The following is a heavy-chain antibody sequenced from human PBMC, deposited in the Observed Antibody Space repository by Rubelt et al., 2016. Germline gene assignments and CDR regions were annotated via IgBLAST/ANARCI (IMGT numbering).Heavy chain of an antibody. Sequence: EVQLVESGGGLVQPGGSLRLSCAASGFTVGNNFMNWVRQAPGKGLEWVSLIYSGGDTYYADSVQGRFTISRDNSKNTLFLQMNSLGAEATAIYYCARDAGAAAIGTYGWGQGTLVTVSS. D-gene: IGHD6-13*01. CDR2: IYSGGDT. V-gene: IGHV3-66*01. CDR3: ARDAGAAAIGTYG. CDR1: GFTVGNNF. J-gene: IGHJ4*02.